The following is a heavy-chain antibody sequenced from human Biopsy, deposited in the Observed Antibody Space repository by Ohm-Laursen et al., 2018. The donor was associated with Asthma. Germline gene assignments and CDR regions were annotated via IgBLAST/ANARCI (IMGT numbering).Heavy chain of an antibody. CDR3: ARVKDGYNFDY. Sequence: TLSLTWSVSGCSISRGGYSWSWIRQPPGKGLEWIGYIYHSGSTYSNPSLKSRVTITVDRSKNQFSLKLSSVTAADTAVYYCARVKDGYNFDYWGQGTLVTVSS. D-gene: IGHD5-24*01. J-gene: IGHJ4*02. CDR1: GCSISRGGYS. V-gene: IGHV4-30-2*01. CDR2: IYHSGST.